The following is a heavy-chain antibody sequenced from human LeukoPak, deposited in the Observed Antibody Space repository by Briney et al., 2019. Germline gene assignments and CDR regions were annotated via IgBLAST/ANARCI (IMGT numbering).Heavy chain of an antibody. CDR1: GGSISSYY. CDR2: IYYSGST. Sequence: SGTLSLTCTVSGGSISSYYWSWIRQPPGKGLEWIGYIYYSGSTNYNPSLKSRVTISVDTSRNQFSLKLSSVTAADTAVYYCARGPNYDILTGYPPLDYWGQGTLVTVSS. V-gene: IGHV4-59*08. CDR3: ARGPNYDILTGYPPLDY. J-gene: IGHJ4*02. D-gene: IGHD3-9*01.